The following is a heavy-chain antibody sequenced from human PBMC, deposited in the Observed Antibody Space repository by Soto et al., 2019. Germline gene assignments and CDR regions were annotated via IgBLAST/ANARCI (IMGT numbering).Heavy chain of an antibody. Sequence: QVQLVESGGGLVRPGGSLRLSCAASGFPFSDVYMTWIRRAPGRGLQCLSYISGRGGTIYYADSVKGRFTISRDNAKNSLDLQMDGLRGDDTGVYYCARTTWELGVRFDYWGQGALVTVSS. CDR2: ISGRGGTI. D-gene: IGHD1-26*01. J-gene: IGHJ4*02. CDR1: GFPFSDVY. V-gene: IGHV3-11*01. CDR3: ARTTWELGVRFDY.